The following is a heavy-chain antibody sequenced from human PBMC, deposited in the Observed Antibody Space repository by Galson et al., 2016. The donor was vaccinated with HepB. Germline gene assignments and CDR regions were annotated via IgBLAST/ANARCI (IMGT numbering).Heavy chain of an antibody. Sequence: SLRLSCAASGFTSSNHWMSWVRQAPGKGLEWVAGISHDGGKKDSLESVKGRFTISRDNAKNSLYLQMDNLRAEDTAAYYCARIIRPFAEFDSWGQGTLVTVAS. D-gene: IGHD3-16*01. J-gene: IGHJ4*02. CDR1: GFTSSNHW. CDR3: ARIIRPFAEFDS. V-gene: IGHV3-7*01. CDR2: ISHDGGKK.